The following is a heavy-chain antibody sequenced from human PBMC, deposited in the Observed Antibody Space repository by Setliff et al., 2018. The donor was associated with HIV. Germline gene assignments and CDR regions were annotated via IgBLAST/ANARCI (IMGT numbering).Heavy chain of an antibody. V-gene: IGHV5-51*01. J-gene: IGHJ4*02. CDR1: GYSFTNFW. CDR2: IFPGDSDT. D-gene: IGHD2-8*02. Sequence: GESLKISCKASGYSFTNFWIGWVRQMPGKGLEWMGIIFPGDSDTRYSPSFYGHVTISADESISTAYLQWSSLKASDTAMYYCARHLYSTCGYGSFYFDFWGQGTLVTVSS. CDR3: ARHLYSTCGYGSFYFDF.